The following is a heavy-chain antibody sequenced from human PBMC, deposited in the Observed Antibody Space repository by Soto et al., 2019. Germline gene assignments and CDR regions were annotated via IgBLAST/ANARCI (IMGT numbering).Heavy chain of an antibody. CDR2: IIPIIDTP. CDR1: GGNFNNYA. CDR3: AREPRDRDALSL. D-gene: IGHD3-16*01. Sequence: QVQLVQSGAEVKKPGSSVKVSCKASGGNFNNYAISWVRQAPTQGLQWMGGIIPIIDTPNYAQKLQGRVTISEDGGRTIVYMELTGLTSEDSATSFCAREPRDRDALSLWGQGTVVTVSS. J-gene: IGHJ3*01. V-gene: IGHV1-69*01.